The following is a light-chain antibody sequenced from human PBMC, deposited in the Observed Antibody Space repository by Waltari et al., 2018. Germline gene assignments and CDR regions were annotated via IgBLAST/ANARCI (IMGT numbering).Light chain of an antibody. CDR3: QLRSKWLRT. CDR1: QSVRTY. CDR2: DAA. Sequence: EIVLTQSPATLSLSPGERATLSCRASQSVRTYLAWYQPTPGQAPRLLIYDAATRATAIPARFSGSGSGTDFTLTISSLEPEDFAVYYCQLRSKWLRTFGQGTKVEV. J-gene: IGKJ1*01. V-gene: IGKV3-11*01.